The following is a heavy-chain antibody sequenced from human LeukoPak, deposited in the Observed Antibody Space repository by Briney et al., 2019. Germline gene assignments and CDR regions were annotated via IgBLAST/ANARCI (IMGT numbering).Heavy chain of an antibody. V-gene: IGHV4-34*01. J-gene: IGHJ4*02. CDR3: ASYGSGADY. D-gene: IGHD3-10*01. CDR1: GGSFSGYY. CDR2: INHSGST. Sequence: SETLSLTCAVYGGSFSGYYWSWIRQPPGKGLEWIGEINHSGSTNYNPSLKSRVTISVDTSKNRFSLKLSSVTAADTAVYYCASYGSGADYWGQGTLVTVSS.